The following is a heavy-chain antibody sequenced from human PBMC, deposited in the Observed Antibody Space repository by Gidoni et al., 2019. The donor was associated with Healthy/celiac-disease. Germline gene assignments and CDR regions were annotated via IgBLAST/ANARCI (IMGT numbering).Heavy chain of an antibody. J-gene: IGHJ4*02. Sequence: EVQLVESGGGLVQPGGSLKLSCAASGFTFSGSAMHWVRQASGKGLEWVGRIRSKANSYATAYAASVKGRFTISRDDSKNTAYLQMNSLKTEDTAVYYCTGSGSSQKVAYRGQGTLVTVSS. V-gene: IGHV3-73*02. CDR2: IRSKANSYAT. D-gene: IGHD3-10*01. CDR1: GFTFSGSA. CDR3: TGSGSSQKVAY.